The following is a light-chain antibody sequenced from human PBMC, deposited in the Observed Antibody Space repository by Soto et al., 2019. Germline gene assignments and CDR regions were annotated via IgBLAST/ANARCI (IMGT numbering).Light chain of an antibody. J-gene: IGKJ3*01. V-gene: IGKV3-11*01. Sequence: EIVLTQSPVTLSLSPGERATLSCRASQSVSRSLAWYQQKPGQAPRLLIYDASNRATGIPARFSGSGSGTAFTLTINRLEPEDFAVYYCQQRSNWPPFFSFGPGTKVEIK. CDR2: DAS. CDR1: QSVSRS. CDR3: QQRSNWPPFFS.